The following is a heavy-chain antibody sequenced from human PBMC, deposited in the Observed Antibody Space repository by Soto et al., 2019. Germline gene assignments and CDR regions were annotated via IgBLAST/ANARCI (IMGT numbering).Heavy chain of an antibody. V-gene: IGHV5-51*01. CDR3: ARFGHPQRKDYYGMDV. Sequence: GESLKISCKGSAYSFTSYWIGWVRQMPGKGLEWMGIIYPGDSDTRYSPSFQGQVTISADKSISTAYLQWSSLKASDTAMYYCARFGHPQRKDYYGMDVWGQGTTVTVSS. D-gene: IGHD2-2*01. CDR2: IYPGDSDT. CDR1: AYSFTSYW. J-gene: IGHJ6*02.